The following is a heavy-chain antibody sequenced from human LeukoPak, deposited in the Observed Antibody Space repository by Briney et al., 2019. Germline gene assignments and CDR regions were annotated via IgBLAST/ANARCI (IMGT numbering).Heavy chain of an antibody. CDR3: ARDRSSGWSYYFDY. CDR1: EFTFSDYT. V-gene: IGHV3-21*06. J-gene: IGHJ4*02. Sequence: GGSLRLSCVASEFTFSDYTMHWVRQAPGKGLEWVSSITSRSSYRFYADSVKGRFTISRDNAKNSLYLQTNSLRVEDTAVYYCARDRSSGWSYYFDYWGQGSLVTVSS. CDR2: ITSRSSYR. D-gene: IGHD6-19*01.